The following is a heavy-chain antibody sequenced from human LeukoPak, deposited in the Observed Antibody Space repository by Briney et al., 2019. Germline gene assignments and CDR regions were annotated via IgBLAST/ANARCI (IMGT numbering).Heavy chain of an antibody. CDR3: AGSETAAAGEAYFDY. CDR1: GGSFSGYY. V-gene: IGHV4-34*01. D-gene: IGHD6-13*01. Sequence: PSETLSLTCAVYGGSFSGYYWSWIRQPPGKGLEWIGEINHSGSTNYNPPLKSRVTISVDTSKNQFSLKLSSVTAADTAVYYCAGSETAAAGEAYFDYWGQGTLVTVSS. J-gene: IGHJ4*02. CDR2: INHSGST.